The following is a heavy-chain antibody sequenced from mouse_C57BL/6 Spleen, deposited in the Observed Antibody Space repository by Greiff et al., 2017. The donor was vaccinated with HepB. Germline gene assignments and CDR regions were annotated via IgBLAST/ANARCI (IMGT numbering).Heavy chain of an antibody. CDR3: ARGGDYYGSSPTGYFDY. J-gene: IGHJ2*01. V-gene: IGHV5-4*03. D-gene: IGHD1-1*01. CDR1: GFTFSSYA. Sequence: EVKLMESGGGLVKPGGSLKLSCAASGFTFSSYAMSWVRQTPEKRLEWVATISDGGSYTYYPDNVKGRFTISRDNAKNNLYLQMSHLKSEDTAMYYCARGGDYYGSSPTGYFDYWGQGTTLTVSS. CDR2: ISDGGSYT.